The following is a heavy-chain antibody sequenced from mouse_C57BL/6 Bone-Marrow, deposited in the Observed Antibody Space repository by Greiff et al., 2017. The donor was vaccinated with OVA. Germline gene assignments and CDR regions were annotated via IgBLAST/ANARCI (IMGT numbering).Heavy chain of an antibody. D-gene: IGHD3-2*02. J-gene: IGHJ2*01. CDR1: GYAFSSYW. Sequence: VQLHESGAELVKPGASVKISCKASGYAFSSYWMNWVKQRPGKGLEWIGQIYPGDGDTNYNGKFKGKATLTADKSSSTAYMQLSSLTSEDSAVYFCARELRLLDYYFDYWGQGTTLTVSS. V-gene: IGHV1-80*01. CDR2: IYPGDGDT. CDR3: ARELRLLDYYFDY.